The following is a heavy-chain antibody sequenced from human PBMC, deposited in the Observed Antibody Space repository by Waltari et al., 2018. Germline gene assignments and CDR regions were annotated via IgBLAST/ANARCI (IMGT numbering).Heavy chain of an antibody. CDR2: VDPEDGET. J-gene: IGHJ3*01. CDR1: GYTFSDYY. V-gene: IGHV1-69-2*01. CDR3: ATALGDSSSASRPFDF. D-gene: IGHD6-19*01. Sequence: VQPLQSGAELKEPGTTVRISCKVSGYTFSDYYIHWVQQAPGKGLRWMGLVDPEDGETIYADNFQGRVTISADTSTDTAFMELSSLRSEDTAVFYCATALGDSSSASRPFDFWGQGTMITVSS.